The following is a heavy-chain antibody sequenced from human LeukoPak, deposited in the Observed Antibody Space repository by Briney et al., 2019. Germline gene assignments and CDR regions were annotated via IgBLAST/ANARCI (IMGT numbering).Heavy chain of an antibody. V-gene: IGHV3-21*01. CDR3: ARDELPDIVVVVAAENWFDP. Sequence: GGSLRLSCAAFGFTFSSYSMNWVRQAPGKGLEWVSSISSSSSYIYYADSVKGRFTISRDNAKNSLYLQMNSLRAEDTAVYYCARDELPDIVVVVAAENWFDPWGQGTLVTVSS. CDR2: ISSSSSYI. J-gene: IGHJ5*02. CDR1: GFTFSSYS. D-gene: IGHD2-15*01.